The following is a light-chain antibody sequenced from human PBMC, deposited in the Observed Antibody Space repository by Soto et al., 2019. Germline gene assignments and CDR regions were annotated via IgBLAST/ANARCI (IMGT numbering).Light chain of an antibody. CDR1: QSVSSN. CDR2: GAS. Sequence: EIVLTQSPATLSVSPGERATLSCRASQSVSSNFAWYHQKPGQAPRLLIYGASTRVTGIPARFSGSGSGTEFTLTISSLESEDFAVYYCQQYNNWPPGTFGQGTKVEIK. V-gene: IGKV3-15*01. CDR3: QQYNNWPPGT. J-gene: IGKJ1*01.